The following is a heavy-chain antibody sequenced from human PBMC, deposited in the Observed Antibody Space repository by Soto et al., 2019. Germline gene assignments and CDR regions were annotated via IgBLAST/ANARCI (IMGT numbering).Heavy chain of an antibody. CDR3: ARLGGYYQAFDQ. Sequence: PSETLSLTCTVSGGSISSYYGGWFRQPPGKGLEWIGYIYYSGSTTYHPSLKSRVTISVDTSKNQFSPNLTSVTAADTAVYYCARLGGYYQAFDQWGQGSLVTVS. J-gene: IGHJ4*02. CDR2: IYYSGST. CDR1: GGSISSYY. D-gene: IGHD3-22*01. V-gene: IGHV4-59*08.